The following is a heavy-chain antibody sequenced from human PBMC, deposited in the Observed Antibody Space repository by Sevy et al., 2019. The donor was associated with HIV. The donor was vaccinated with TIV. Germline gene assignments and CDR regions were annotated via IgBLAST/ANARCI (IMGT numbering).Heavy chain of an antibody. Sequence: GGSLRLSCAASGFTFSSYWMSWVRQAPGKGLEWVANIKQDGSEKYYVDSVKGRFTISRDSAKNSLYLQMNSLRAEDTAVYYCARGTRCTNGVCYDYYYYGMDVWGQGTTVTVSS. J-gene: IGHJ6*02. D-gene: IGHD2-8*01. CDR2: IKQDGSEK. V-gene: IGHV3-7*01. CDR3: ARGTRCTNGVCYDYYYYGMDV. CDR1: GFTFSSYW.